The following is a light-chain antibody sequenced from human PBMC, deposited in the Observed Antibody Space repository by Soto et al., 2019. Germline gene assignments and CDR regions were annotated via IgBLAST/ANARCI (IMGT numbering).Light chain of an antibody. V-gene: IGKV1-5*01. CDR2: DAS. CDR1: QSISSW. Sequence: DIQMTQSPSTLSASVGDRVTITYRASQSISSWLAWYQQKPGKAPKLLIYDASSLESGVPSRFSGSGSGTEFTLTISSLQPDDFATYYCQQYNSYSPPTFGQGTKLEIK. J-gene: IGKJ2*01. CDR3: QQYNSYSPPT.